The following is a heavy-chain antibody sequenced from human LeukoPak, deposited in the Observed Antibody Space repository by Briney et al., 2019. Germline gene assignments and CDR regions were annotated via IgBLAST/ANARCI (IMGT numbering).Heavy chain of an antibody. CDR2: IKQDGSEK. CDR3: ARDGYCSSTSCGNYYGMDV. V-gene: IGHV3-7*03. CDR1: GFTFSSYW. J-gene: IGHJ6*04. Sequence: PGGSLRLSCAASGFTFSSYWMSWLRQAPGKGLEWVANIKQDGSEKYYVDSVKGRFTISRDNAKNSLYLQMNSLRAEDTAVYYCARDGYCSSTSCGNYYGMDVWGKGTTVTVSS. D-gene: IGHD2-2*03.